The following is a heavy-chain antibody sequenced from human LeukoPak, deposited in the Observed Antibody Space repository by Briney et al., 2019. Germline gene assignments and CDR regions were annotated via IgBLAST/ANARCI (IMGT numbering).Heavy chain of an antibody. V-gene: IGHV3-33*08. CDR1: GFTFSSYG. D-gene: IGHD6-19*01. CDR2: IWYDGSNK. Sequence: GGSLRLSCAAPGFTFSSYGMHWVRQAPGKGLEWVAVIWYDGSNKYYADSVKGRFTISRDNSKNTLYLQMNSLRAEDTAVYYCARGPMYSSGLWWVDPWGQGTLVTVSS. J-gene: IGHJ5*02. CDR3: ARGPMYSSGLWWVDP.